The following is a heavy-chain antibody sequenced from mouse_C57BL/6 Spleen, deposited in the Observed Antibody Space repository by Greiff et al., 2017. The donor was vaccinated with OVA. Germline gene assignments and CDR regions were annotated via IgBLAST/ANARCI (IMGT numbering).Heavy chain of an antibody. CDR2: ISSGGSYT. Sequence: DVKLVESGGDLVKPGGSLKLSCAASGFTFSSYGMSWVRQTPDKRLEWVATISSGGSYTYYPDSVKGRFTISRDNAKNTLYLQMSSLKSEDTAMYYWARQLHYFDYRGQGTTLPVSS. CDR3: ARQLHYFDY. J-gene: IGHJ2*01. V-gene: IGHV5-6*02. CDR1: GFTFSSYG.